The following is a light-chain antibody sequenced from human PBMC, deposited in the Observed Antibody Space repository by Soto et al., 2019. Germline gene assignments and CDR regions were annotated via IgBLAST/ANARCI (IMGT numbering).Light chain of an antibody. V-gene: IGKV3-15*01. Sequence: EIVMTQSPATLSVSPGERATLSCRASQSVSSKLAWYQQKPGQAPRLLIYGTSTRATGLPARFSGSGSGTEFTLTISSLQSEDFAVYYCQQYNYWPPTFGQGTRWIS. CDR2: GTS. CDR3: QQYNYWPPT. J-gene: IGKJ1*01. CDR1: QSVSSK.